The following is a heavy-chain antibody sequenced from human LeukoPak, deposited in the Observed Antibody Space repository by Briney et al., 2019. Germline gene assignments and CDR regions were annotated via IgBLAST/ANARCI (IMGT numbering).Heavy chain of an antibody. D-gene: IGHD3-10*01. Sequence: GGSLRLSCAASGFTFSSYAIHWVRQAPGKGLEWVAVISYDGSNIYYADSVQGRFIISRDNSKNTLYPQMNSLRAEDTAVYYCARDLSPQYYYGSGSYRFDYWGQGTLVTVSS. V-gene: IGHV3-30-3*01. CDR3: ARDLSPQYYYGSGSYRFDY. J-gene: IGHJ4*02. CDR2: ISYDGSNI. CDR1: GFTFSSYA.